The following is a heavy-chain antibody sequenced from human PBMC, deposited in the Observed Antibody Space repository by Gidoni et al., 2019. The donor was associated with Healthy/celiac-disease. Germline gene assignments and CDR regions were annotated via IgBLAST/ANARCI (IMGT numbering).Heavy chain of an antibody. J-gene: IGHJ2*01. CDR2: INHSGST. CDR1: GGSVSGYY. D-gene: IGHD6-13*01. CDR3: ARGRYSSSWYFDL. Sequence: QVQLQQRGAGLLTPSETLSLTCAVYGGSVSGYYWSWIRQPPGKGLEWIGEINHSGSTNYNPSLKSRVTISVDTSKNQFSLKLSSVTAADTAVYYCARGRYSSSWYFDLWGRGTLVTVSS. V-gene: IGHV4-34*01.